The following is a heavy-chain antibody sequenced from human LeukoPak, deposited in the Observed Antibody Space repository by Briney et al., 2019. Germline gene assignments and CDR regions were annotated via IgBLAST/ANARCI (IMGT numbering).Heavy chain of an antibody. V-gene: IGHV3-23*01. CDR1: GFTFSSYA. CDR3: ARREYSHGYDY. Sequence: GGSLRLSCAASGFTFSSYAMSWVRQAPGKGLEWVSSISGSGGTTYYADSVKDRFTISRDNSKNTLYLQMNSLRAEDTAVYYCARREYSHGYDYWGQGTLVTVSS. CDR2: ISGSGGTT. D-gene: IGHD5-18*01. J-gene: IGHJ4*02.